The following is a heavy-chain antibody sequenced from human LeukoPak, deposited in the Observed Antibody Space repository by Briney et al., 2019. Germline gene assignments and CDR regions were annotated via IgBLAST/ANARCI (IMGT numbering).Heavy chain of an antibody. CDR1: GFTFSNYA. CDR2: ISKSGGST. D-gene: IGHD6-19*01. J-gene: IGHJ4*02. Sequence: GGPLRPSCPASGFTFSNYAMSWFRQPPGKGLEGAPSISKSGGSTYHADSVKGRFTISRDNSRNTLYLQMSSLRAEDTAVYYCAKYHGGTYSSGPVYFDYWGQGTLVTVSS. V-gene: IGHV3-23*01. CDR3: AKYHGGTYSSGPVYFDY.